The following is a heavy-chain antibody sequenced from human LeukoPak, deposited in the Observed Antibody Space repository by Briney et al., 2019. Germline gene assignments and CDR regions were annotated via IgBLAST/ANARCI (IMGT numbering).Heavy chain of an antibody. V-gene: IGHV3-48*01. Sequence: GSLRLSCAASGFTFSSYSMNWVRQAPGKGLEWVSYISSSSSTMYYADSVKSRFTISRDNAKNSLYLQMNSLRAEDTAVYYCASWNFGNCFDPWGQGTLDTVSS. D-gene: IGHD3-10*01. J-gene: IGHJ5*02. CDR1: GFTFSSYS. CDR2: ISSSSSTM. CDR3: ASWNFGNCFDP.